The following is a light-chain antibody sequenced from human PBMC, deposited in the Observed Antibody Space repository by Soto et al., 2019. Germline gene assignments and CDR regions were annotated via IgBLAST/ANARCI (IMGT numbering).Light chain of an antibody. CDR1: SSDVGGYNY. V-gene: IGLV2-14*01. Sequence: ALTQPASVSGSPGQSITISCTGTSSDVGGYNYVSWYQQHPGKAPKLMIYEVSNRPSGVSNRFSGSKSANTASLTISGLQAEDEADYYCSSYTSSSTLFGTGTKVTVL. CDR3: SSYTSSSTL. CDR2: EVS. J-gene: IGLJ1*01.